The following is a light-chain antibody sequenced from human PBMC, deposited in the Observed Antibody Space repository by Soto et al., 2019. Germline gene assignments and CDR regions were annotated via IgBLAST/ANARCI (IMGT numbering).Light chain of an antibody. V-gene: IGKV3-11*01. CDR3: EQRSNWLT. J-gene: IGKJ4*01. Sequence: EIGLTQSAATVSLSPGERATLSCRASQSVSSYLAWYQQKPGQAPRLLIYDASNRATGIPARFSGSGSGTDFTLTISSLEPEDFAVYYCEQRSNWLTFAGGTKVDI. CDR2: DAS. CDR1: QSVSSY.